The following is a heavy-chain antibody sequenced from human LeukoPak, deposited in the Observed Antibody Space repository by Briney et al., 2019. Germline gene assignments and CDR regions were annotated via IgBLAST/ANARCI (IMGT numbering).Heavy chain of an antibody. V-gene: IGHV4-61*02. CDR2: IYTSGST. CDR1: GGSISSGSYY. D-gene: IGHD2-21*01. CDR3: ARVSSLWAPRAYPIDY. J-gene: IGHJ4*02. Sequence: SETLSLTCTVSGGSISSGSYYWSWIRQPAGKGLEWIGRIYTSGSTNYNPSLKSRVTISVDTSKNQFSLKLSSVTAADTAVYYCARVSSLWAPRAYPIDYWGQGTLVTVSS.